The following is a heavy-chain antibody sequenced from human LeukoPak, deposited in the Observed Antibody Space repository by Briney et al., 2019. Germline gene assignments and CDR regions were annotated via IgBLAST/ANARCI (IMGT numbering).Heavy chain of an antibody. CDR2: ITTDT. D-gene: IGHD3-22*01. V-gene: IGHV3-53*01. J-gene: IGHJ4*02. CDR3: AKAGSGHYYDY. CDR1: GFTVTNNY. Sequence: GGSLRLSCAASGFTVTNNYITWVRRAPGKGLEWVSLITTDTYYADSVRGRFTISRDNSKNTLYLQMNSLRADDTAVYYCAKAGSGHYYDYWGQGTLVTVSS.